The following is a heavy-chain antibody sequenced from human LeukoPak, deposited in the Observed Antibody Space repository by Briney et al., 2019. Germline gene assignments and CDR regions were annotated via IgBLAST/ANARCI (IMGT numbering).Heavy chain of an antibody. CDR1: GFTFSSYA. D-gene: IGHD3-22*01. J-gene: IGHJ4*02. Sequence: GGSLRLSCAASGFTFSSYAMSWVRQAPGKGLEWVSAISGSGGTTYYADSVKGRFTISRDNSKNTLYLQMNSLRAEDTAVYYCAKRGYYYDSSGYYYFDYWGQGTLVTVSS. V-gene: IGHV3-23*01. CDR3: AKRGYYYDSSGYYYFDY. CDR2: ISGSGGTT.